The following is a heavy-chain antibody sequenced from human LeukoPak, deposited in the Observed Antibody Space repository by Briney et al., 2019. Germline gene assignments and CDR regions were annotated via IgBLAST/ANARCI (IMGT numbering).Heavy chain of an antibody. CDR3: ARDRSGAAPYYFDY. CDR2: IYYSGST. V-gene: IGHV4-59*01. J-gene: IGHJ4*02. Sequence: SETLSLTCTVSGGSISSYYWSWIRQPPGKGLEWIGYIYYSGSTNYNPSLKSRATISVDTSKNQFSLKLSSVTAADTAVYYCARDRSGAAPYYFDYWGQGTLVTVSS. CDR1: GGSISSYY.